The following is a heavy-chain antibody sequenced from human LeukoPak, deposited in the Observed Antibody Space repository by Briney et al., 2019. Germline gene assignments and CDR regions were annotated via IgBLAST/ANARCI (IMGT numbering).Heavy chain of an antibody. CDR2: FDAENNKM. D-gene: IGHD6-19*01. CDR1: EYSLSDLS. CDR3: ATGRVYRSSGRSWGFFDY. J-gene: IGHJ4*02. Sequence: ASVKVSCKISEYSLSDLSIHWVREAPGEGLEWMGGFDAENNKMVYSQRFQGRVTMTEDTSADTAYMELTGLRSEDTAMYFCATGRVYRSSGRSWGFFDYWGQGTLVIVSS. V-gene: IGHV1-24*01.